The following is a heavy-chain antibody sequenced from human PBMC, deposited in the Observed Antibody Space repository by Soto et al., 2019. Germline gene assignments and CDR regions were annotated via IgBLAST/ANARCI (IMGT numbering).Heavy chain of an antibody. CDR3: TWGAASWGFGFGR. Sequence: EVQLLESGGGLVQPGGSLRLSCAASGFTFSHYAMSWVRQAPGKGLQWVSTIFGSGAPTHYADYVKGRFGISRDNSNKRLHPEMNCRKDEDTAVNYCTWGAASWGFGFGRWGQGTRVAVS. CDR1: GFTFSHYA. J-gene: IGHJ3*01. CDR2: IFGSGAPT. D-gene: IGHD1-26*01. V-gene: IGHV3-23*01.